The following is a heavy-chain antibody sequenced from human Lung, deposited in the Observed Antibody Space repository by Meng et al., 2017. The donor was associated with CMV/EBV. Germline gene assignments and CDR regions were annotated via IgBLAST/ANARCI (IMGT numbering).Heavy chain of an antibody. D-gene: IGHD2-2*01. V-gene: IGHV4-30-4*01. Sequence: RQDPRHGLVKPSHTSSLTCTFFGDSISSGEYFWSWIRQPPGKGLEWIGYMDYRGSTFYNPSLKSRVTISVDTSKNQFSLKLSSVTAADTAVYFCARGELLWDYWGQGTLVTVSS. CDR2: MDYRGST. J-gene: IGHJ4*02. CDR1: GDSISSGEYF. CDR3: ARGELLWDY.